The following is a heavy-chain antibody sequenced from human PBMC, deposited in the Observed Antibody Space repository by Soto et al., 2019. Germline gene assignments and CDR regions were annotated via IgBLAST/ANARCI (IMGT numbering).Heavy chain of an antibody. Sequence: EVRLVESGGVLIQPGGSLRLSCAASGFSVSSNYMNWVRQAPGKGLEWISVMYSGGSRYYADSVKGRFTISRDNSKNTLSLQMNSLRAEDTAVYYCASVHSSGPFDPWGQGTLVTVSS. CDR1: GFSVSSNY. CDR3: ASVHSSGPFDP. V-gene: IGHV3-53*01. D-gene: IGHD6-19*01. CDR2: MYSGGSR. J-gene: IGHJ5*02.